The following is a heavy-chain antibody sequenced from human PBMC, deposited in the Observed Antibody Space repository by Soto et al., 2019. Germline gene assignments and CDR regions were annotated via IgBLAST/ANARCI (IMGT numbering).Heavy chain of an antibody. J-gene: IGHJ4*02. CDR3: ARLAATTPFDY. V-gene: IGHV3-74*01. Sequence: GSLRLSCETSGFTFSKYWMHWVRQAPGKGLVWVSGISSDGNTTTYADSVKGRLTISRDNAKNTLFLQMHSLRAEDTALYYCARLAATTPFDYWGQGTRVTVSS. CDR1: GFTFSKYW. CDR2: ISSDGNTT. D-gene: IGHD6-25*01.